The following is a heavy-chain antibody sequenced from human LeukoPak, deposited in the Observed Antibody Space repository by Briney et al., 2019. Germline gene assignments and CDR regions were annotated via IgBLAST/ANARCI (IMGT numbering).Heavy chain of an antibody. V-gene: IGHV3-9*01. Sequence: GRSLRLSCAASGFTFDDYAMHWVRQAPGKGLEWVSGISWNSGSIGYADSVKGRFTTSRDNAKNSLYLQMNSLRAEDTALYYCAKGRTDYYDSSGFTFDPWGQGTLVTVSS. CDR2: ISWNSGSI. CDR3: AKGRTDYYDSSGFTFDP. D-gene: IGHD3-22*01. CDR1: GFTFDDYA. J-gene: IGHJ5*02.